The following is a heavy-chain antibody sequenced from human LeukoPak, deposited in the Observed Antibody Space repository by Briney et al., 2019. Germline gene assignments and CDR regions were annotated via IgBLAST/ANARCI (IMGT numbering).Heavy chain of an antibody. V-gene: IGHV3-21*01. Sequence: GGSLRLSCAASGFTFSSYSMNWVRQAPGKGLEWVSSISSSSSYIYYADSVKGRFTISRDNAKNSLYLQMNSLRAEDTAVYYCCVVAATLDAFDIWGQGTMVTVSS. D-gene: IGHD2-15*01. CDR2: ISSSSSYI. J-gene: IGHJ3*02. CDR3: CVVAATLDAFDI. CDR1: GFTFSSYS.